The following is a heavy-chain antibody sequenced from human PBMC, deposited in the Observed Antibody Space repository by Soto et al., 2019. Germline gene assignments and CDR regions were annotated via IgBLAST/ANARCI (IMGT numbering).Heavy chain of an antibody. CDR1: GYTFTGHY. D-gene: IGHD4-17*01. Sequence: QVQLVQSGAEVKKPGASVKVSCKASGYTFTGHYMYWVRQAPGQGLEWMGWINPNNGNTNYAQKLQGRVTMTTDTPTSTAYMELRSLRSDDTAVYYCARGGMTTSFQHWGQGTLVTVSS. CDR3: ARGGMTTSFQH. V-gene: IGHV1-18*04. J-gene: IGHJ1*01. CDR2: INPNNGNT.